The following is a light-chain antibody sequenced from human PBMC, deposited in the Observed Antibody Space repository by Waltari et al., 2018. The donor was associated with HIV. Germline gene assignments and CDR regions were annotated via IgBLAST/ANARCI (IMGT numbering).Light chain of an antibody. CDR3: QHYDSYLLS. CDR2: KTS. Sequence: DIHMTPSPSTVSASVGDRVTITCRASQNLTNWLAWYQQKPGKAPKLLIYKTSSLESGVSSRFSGRGSGTEFTLTISNLQPDDCATYYCQHYDSYLLSFDGGTKVEIK. J-gene: IGKJ4*01. V-gene: IGKV1-5*03. CDR1: QNLTNW.